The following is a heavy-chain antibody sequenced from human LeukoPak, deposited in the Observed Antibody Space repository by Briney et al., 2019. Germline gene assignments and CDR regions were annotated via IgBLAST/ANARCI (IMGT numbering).Heavy chain of an antibody. CDR1: GGSFSGYY. J-gene: IGHJ5*02. CDR3: ASGYGSGSQYNWFDP. CDR2: INHSGGT. V-gene: IGHV4-34*01. Sequence: SETLSLTCAVYGGSFSGYYWSWIRQPPGKGLEWIGEINHSGGTNYNPSLKSRVTISIDTSKNQFSLKLSSVTAADTAVYYCASGYGSGSQYNWFDPWGQGTLVTVSS. D-gene: IGHD3-10*01.